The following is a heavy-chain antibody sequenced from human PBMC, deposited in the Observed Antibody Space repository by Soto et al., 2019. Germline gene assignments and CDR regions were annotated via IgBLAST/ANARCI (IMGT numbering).Heavy chain of an antibody. J-gene: IGHJ5*02. CDR3: ASGDLDWFDP. V-gene: IGHV1-3*01. Sequence: ASLKVACKASGYTFTIYAMHWVRQAPGQRLEWMGWINAGNGNTKYSQKFQGRVTITRDTSASTAYMELSSLRSEDTAVYYCASGDLDWFDPWGQGTLVTVTS. D-gene: IGHD4-17*01. CDR2: INAGNGNT. CDR1: GYTFTIYA.